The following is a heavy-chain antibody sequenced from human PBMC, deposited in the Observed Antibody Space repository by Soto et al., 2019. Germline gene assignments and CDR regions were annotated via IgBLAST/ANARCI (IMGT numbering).Heavy chain of an antibody. V-gene: IGHV1-8*01. CDR2: MNPHRGNT. CDR1: GYTFTSSD. D-gene: IGHD1-26*01. Sequence: QVQLVQSGAEVKKPGASVKVSCKASGYTFTSSDINWVRQATGQGLEWMGWMNPHRGNTGYAQKFLGRVTMTRNTSISTADMELSSMRSEDTAVYYCARGLSGDEHFDYWGKGTLVTVSS. J-gene: IGHJ4*02. CDR3: ARGLSGDEHFDY.